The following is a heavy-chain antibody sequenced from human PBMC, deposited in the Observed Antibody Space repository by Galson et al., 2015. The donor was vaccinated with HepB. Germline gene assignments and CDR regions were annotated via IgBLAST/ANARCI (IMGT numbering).Heavy chain of an antibody. V-gene: IGHV1-69*04. CDR2: SIPILGVA. Sequence: SVKVSCKASGGSFISYTISWVRQAPGQGLGWMGRSIPILGVANYAQKFQGRVTITADKSASTAYMELTSLNSEDTAMYYCARDLSWEQPWGGYWGQGTLVTVSS. CDR1: GGSFISYT. CDR3: ARDLSWEQPWGGY. J-gene: IGHJ4*02. D-gene: IGHD1-26*01.